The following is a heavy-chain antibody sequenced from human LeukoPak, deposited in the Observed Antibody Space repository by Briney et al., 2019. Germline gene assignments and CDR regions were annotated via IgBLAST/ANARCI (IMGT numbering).Heavy chain of an antibody. CDR2: IYTSGST. CDR3: ARERYQDIVVVPAAATYPYYYYYYGMDV. J-gene: IGHJ6*02. CDR1: GGSISSYY. D-gene: IGHD2-2*01. Sequence: SETLSLTCTVSGGSISSYYWSWIRQPAGKGLEWIGRIYTSGSTNYNPSLTSRVTMSVDTSKNQFSLKLSSVTAADTAVYYCARERYQDIVVVPAAATYPYYYYYYGMDVWGQGTTVTVSS. V-gene: IGHV4-4*07.